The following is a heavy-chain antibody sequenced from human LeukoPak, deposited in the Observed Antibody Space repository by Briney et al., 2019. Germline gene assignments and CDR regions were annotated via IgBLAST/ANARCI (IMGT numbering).Heavy chain of an antibody. Sequence: ASVKVSCKASGYTFTGYYMHWVRQAPGQGLEWMGRINPNSGGTNYAQKFQGRVTTTRDTSISTAYMKLSRLRSDDTAVYYCARTAVRITIFGVVPNWFDPWGQGTLVTVSS. CDR3: ARTAVRITIFGVVPNWFDP. J-gene: IGHJ5*02. V-gene: IGHV1-2*06. CDR2: INPNSGGT. CDR1: GYTFTGYY. D-gene: IGHD3-3*01.